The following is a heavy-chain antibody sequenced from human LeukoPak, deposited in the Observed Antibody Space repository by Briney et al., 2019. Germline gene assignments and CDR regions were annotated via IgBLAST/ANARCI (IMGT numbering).Heavy chain of an antibody. V-gene: IGHV3-20*04. CDR2: INWNGGST. J-gene: IGHJ4*02. CDR1: GFTFDDYG. CDR3: ARSRGYSYGYYYFDY. D-gene: IGHD5-18*01. Sequence: GGSLRLSCAASGFTFDDYGMSWVRQAPGKGLEWVSGINWNGGSTGYADSVKGRFTISRDNAKNSLYLQMNSLRAEDTALYYCARSRGYSYGYYYFDYWGQGTLVTVSS.